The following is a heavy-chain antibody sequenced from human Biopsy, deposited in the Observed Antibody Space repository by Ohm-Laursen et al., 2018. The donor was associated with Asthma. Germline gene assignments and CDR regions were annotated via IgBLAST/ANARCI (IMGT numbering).Heavy chain of an antibody. Sequence: SQTLSLTCTFSGCSIHSDYWSWIRQPPGKGQEWIGLSSYSGFRKYNPSLKSRVTISVDTSKNQLSLNLTSVIAADTAVYYCARDQGDSKFDYWGQGILVTVSS. CDR1: GCSIHSDY. V-gene: IGHV4-59*01. J-gene: IGHJ4*02. CDR2: SSYSGFR. D-gene: IGHD3-16*01. CDR3: ARDQGDSKFDY.